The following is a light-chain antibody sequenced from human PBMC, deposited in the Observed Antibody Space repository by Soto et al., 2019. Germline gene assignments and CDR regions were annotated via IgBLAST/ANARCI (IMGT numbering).Light chain of an antibody. CDR2: GAS. CDR3: KKYNNWHIT. CDR1: QSVSSN. Sequence: EILMTRSPTTLSASSGERATLSCRASQSVSSNLAWYQQKPGQATRILIYGASTRATGIKARFSGSGSGTEFTLTISSMQSEDFAVYYCKKYNNWHITFGQGTRLEIK. J-gene: IGKJ5*01. V-gene: IGKV3-15*01.